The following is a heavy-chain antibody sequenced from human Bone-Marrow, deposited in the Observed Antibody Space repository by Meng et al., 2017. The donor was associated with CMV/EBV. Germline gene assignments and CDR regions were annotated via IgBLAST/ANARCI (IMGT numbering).Heavy chain of an antibody. CDR2: IYYSGST. D-gene: IGHD1-14*01. V-gene: IGHV4-61*01. Sequence: SETLSLTCTVSGGSVSSGSYYWSWIRQPPGKGLEWIGYIYYSGSTNYNPSLKSRVTISVDTSKNQFSLKLSSVTAADTAVYYCARAVYNATEGFDYWGQGTLVTVSS. CDR1: GGSVSSGSYY. J-gene: IGHJ4*02. CDR3: ARAVYNATEGFDY.